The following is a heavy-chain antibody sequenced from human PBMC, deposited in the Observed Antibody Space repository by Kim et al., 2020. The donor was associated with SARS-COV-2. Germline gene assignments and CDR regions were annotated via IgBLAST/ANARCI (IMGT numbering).Heavy chain of an antibody. Sequence: GGSLRLSCAASGSQVFPMTWVRQAPGKGLECVSAISGRGETTFYADSVKGRFTISRDNSKNALFLHMFSLRVEDTAVYHCAKIGRNRNGWSSIDSWGQGTLVTVSS. CDR3: AKIGRNRNGWSSIDS. V-gene: IGHV3-23*01. CDR1: GSQVFP. CDR2: ISGRGETT. D-gene: IGHD6-19*01. J-gene: IGHJ4*02.